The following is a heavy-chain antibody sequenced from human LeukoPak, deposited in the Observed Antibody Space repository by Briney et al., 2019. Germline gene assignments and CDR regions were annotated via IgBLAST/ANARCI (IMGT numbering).Heavy chain of an antibody. J-gene: IGHJ5*02. D-gene: IGHD3-22*01. CDR3: AREAFGDSSGYTNWFDP. Sequence: ASVKVSCKASGYTFTGYYMHWARQAPGQGLEWMGWINPNSGGTNYAQKFQGRVTMTRDTSISTAYMELSRLRSDDTAVYYCAREAFGDSSGYTNWFDPWGQGTLVTVSS. CDR2: INPNSGGT. CDR1: GYTFTGYY. V-gene: IGHV1-2*02.